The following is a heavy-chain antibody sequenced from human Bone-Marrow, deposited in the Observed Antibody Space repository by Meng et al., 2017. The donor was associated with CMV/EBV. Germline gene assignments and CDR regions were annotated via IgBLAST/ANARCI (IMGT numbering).Heavy chain of an antibody. J-gene: IGHJ4*01. V-gene: IGHV1-69*05. CDR3: AREGRGHTFGFLLSYLDD. CDR1: GDIFNDYA. D-gene: IGHD5-18*01. Sequence: SVKVSCKTSGDIFNDYAISWVRQAPGQGLEWVGGIVPVFGTANYAQKLQGRVTITTDKSTSTAYMDLSSLRSEDTAVYYCAREGRGHTFGFLLSYLDDWGQGTLVTVSS. CDR2: IVPVFGTA.